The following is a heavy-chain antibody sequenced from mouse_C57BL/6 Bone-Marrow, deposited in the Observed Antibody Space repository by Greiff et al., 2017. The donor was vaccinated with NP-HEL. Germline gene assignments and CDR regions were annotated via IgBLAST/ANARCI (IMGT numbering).Heavy chain of an antibody. J-gene: IGHJ3*01. CDR3: ARDGLRCAY. D-gene: IGHD2-4*01. V-gene: IGHV1-81*01. CDR1: GYTFTSYG. CDR2: IYPRSGNT. Sequence: QVQLQQSGAELARPGASVKLSCTASGYTFTSYGISWVKQRTGQGLEWIGEIYPRSGNTYYNEKFKGKATLTADKSSSTAYMELRSLTSEDSAVYFCARDGLRCAYWGQGTLVTVSA.